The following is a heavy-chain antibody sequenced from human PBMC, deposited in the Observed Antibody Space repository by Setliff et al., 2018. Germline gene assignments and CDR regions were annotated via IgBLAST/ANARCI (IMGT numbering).Heavy chain of an antibody. CDR1: GFTFSSYA. D-gene: IGHD2-2*01. CDR2: VGASGVAT. V-gene: IGHV3-23*01. CDR3: AKDWNPSTYWYTDYFDS. Sequence: GGSLRLSCAASGFTFSSYAMTWVRQAPGKGLEWVSGVGASGVATSYADSVKGRFTISRDNSKNTLYLQMNSLRAEDTAIYYCAKDWNPSTYWYTDYFDSWGQGTLVTVSS. J-gene: IGHJ4*02.